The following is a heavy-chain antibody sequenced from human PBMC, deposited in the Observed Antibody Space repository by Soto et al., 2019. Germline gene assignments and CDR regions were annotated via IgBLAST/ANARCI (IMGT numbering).Heavy chain of an antibody. D-gene: IGHD3-10*01. CDR1: GFTVSSNY. CDR3: ARDALVPHYYGSGSYSRRTFRDAPRPMDV. CDR2: IYSGGST. J-gene: IGHJ6*03. V-gene: IGHV3-53*04. Sequence: EVQLVESGGGLVQPGGSLRLSCAASGFTVSSNYMSWVRQAPGKGLEWVSVIYSGGSTYYADSVKGRFTISRHNSKNTLYLQMNSLRAEDTAVYYCARDALVPHYYGSGSYSRRTFRDAPRPMDVWGKGTTVTVSS.